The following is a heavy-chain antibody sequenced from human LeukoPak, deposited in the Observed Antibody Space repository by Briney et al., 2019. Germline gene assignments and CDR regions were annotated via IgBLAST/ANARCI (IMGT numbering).Heavy chain of an antibody. CDR2: INHSGST. Sequence: SETLSLTCAVYGGSFSGYYWSWIRQPPGKGLEWIGEINHSGSTNYNPSLKSRVTISVDTSKNQFSLKLSSVTAADTAVYYCARDRSIVGATEGGIAFDIWGQGTMVTVSS. CDR3: ARDRSIVGATEGGIAFDI. J-gene: IGHJ3*02. D-gene: IGHD1-26*01. V-gene: IGHV4-34*01. CDR1: GGSFSGYY.